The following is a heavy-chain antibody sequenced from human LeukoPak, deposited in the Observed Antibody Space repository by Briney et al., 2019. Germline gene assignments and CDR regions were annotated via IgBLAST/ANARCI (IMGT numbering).Heavy chain of an antibody. CDR3: ARLSSSWYQDWYFDL. CDR1: GYSISRGYY. D-gene: IGHD6-13*01. V-gene: IGHV4-4*07. CDR2: IYTRGST. J-gene: IGHJ2*01. Sequence: SETLSLTCTVSGYSISRGYYWGWIRQPAGKGLEWIGRIYTRGSTNYNPSLKSRVSMSVDTPKKQFSLKLSSVTAADTAVYYCARLSSSWYQDWYFDLWGRGTLVTVSS.